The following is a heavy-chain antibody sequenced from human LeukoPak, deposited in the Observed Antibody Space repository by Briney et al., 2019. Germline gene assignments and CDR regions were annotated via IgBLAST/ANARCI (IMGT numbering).Heavy chain of an antibody. Sequence: GGSLRLSCAASGFTFSSYAMHWVRQAPGKGLEWVAVISYDGTNKYYADSVKGRFTISRDKSKNTLYLQMNSLRAEDTAMYYCARDLRGLNYFDYWGQGTLVTVSS. V-gene: IGHV3-30*04. CDR2: ISYDGTNK. CDR1: GFTFSSYA. CDR3: ARDLRGLNYFDY. J-gene: IGHJ4*02. D-gene: IGHD3-10*01.